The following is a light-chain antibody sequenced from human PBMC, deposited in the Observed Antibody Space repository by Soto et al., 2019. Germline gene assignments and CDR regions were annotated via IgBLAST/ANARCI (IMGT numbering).Light chain of an antibody. CDR1: KLGDKY. CDR2: QDS. CDR3: QAWDSSTEV. V-gene: IGLV3-1*01. J-gene: IGLJ2*01. Sequence: SYELTQPPSVSVSPGQTASITCSGDKLGDKYACWYQQKPGQSPVLVIYQDSKRPSGIPERFSGSNSGNTATLTISGTQAMDEADSYCQAWDSSTEVFGGGTKLTVL.